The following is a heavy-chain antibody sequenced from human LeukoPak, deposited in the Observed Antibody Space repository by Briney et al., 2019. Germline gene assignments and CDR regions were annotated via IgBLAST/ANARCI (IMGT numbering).Heavy chain of an antibody. CDR1: GYTFTSYD. D-gene: IGHD2-15*01. V-gene: IGHV1-2*02. Sequence: ASVKVSCKASGYTFTSYDINWVRQATGQGLEWMGWINPNSGGTNYAQKFQGRVTMTRDTSISTAYMELSRLRSDDTAVYYCARGYCSGGGCYHIDYWGQGTLVTVSS. J-gene: IGHJ4*02. CDR3: ARGYCSGGGCYHIDY. CDR2: INPNSGGT.